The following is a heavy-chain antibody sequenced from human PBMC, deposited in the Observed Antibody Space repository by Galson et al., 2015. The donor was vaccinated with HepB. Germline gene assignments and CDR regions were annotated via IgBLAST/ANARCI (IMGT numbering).Heavy chain of an antibody. D-gene: IGHD6-19*01. V-gene: IGHV3-30-3*01. Sequence: SLRLSCAASGFTFSSYAMHWVRQAPGKGLEWVAVISYDGRNKYYADSVKGRFTISRDNSKNTLYLQMNSLRAEDTAVYYCARDPVAGIRNYYYMDFWGKGTTVTVSS. CDR3: ARDPVAGIRNYYYMDF. CDR1: GFTFSSYA. J-gene: IGHJ6*03. CDR2: ISYDGRNK.